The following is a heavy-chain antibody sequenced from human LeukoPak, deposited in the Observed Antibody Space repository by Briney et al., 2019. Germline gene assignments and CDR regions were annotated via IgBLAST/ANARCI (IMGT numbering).Heavy chain of an antibody. V-gene: IGHV4-61*02. D-gene: IGHD3-22*01. CDR1: AGSISSGDYY. CDR3: ARGIGTSYDSSRDAFDM. Sequence: SETLSLTCTVSAGSISSGDYYWSWIRQPAGKGLEWIGRIYSPGTNYNYNPSLKSRVTISIDTSKNQFSLKLTSVTAADTAVYYCARGIGTSYDSSRDAFDMWGQGTMVTVSS. J-gene: IGHJ3*02. CDR2: IYSPGTN.